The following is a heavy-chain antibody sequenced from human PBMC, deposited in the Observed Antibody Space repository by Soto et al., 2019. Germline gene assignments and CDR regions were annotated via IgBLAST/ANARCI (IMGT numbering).Heavy chain of an antibody. CDR2: IHYSGSV. J-gene: IGHJ6*02. V-gene: IGHV4-30-4*01. CDR3: VLYFVFDDTDPSVLAV. D-gene: IGHD3-9*01. CDR1: GGSISVEHYH. Sequence: SETLSLTCTVSGGSISVEHYHWTWIRQPPGKGLEWIGYIHYSGSVYYNPSLQSRLSMSVDTSKNLFSLKLASVTAADTAGYSCVLYFVFDDTDPSVLAVWGQRTTVPVSS.